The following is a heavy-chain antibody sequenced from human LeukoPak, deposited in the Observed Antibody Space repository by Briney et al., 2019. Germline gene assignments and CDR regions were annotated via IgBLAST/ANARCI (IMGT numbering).Heavy chain of an antibody. CDR2: INPNSGGT. V-gene: IGHV1-2*02. CDR3: ARVSGYCSSTSCYYFDY. D-gene: IGHD2-2*01. CDR1: GYTFTGYY. J-gene: IGHJ4*02. Sequence: GASVKVSCKASGYTFTGYYMHWVRQAPGQGLEWMGWINPNSGGTNYAQKFQGRVTMTRDTSISTAYMELSRLRSDDTAVYYCARVSGYCSSTSCYYFDYWGQGTLVTVSS.